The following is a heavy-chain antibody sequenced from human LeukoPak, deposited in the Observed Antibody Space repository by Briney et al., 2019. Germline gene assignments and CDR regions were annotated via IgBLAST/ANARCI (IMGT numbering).Heavy chain of an antibody. CDR2: IIPIFGTA. J-gene: IGHJ4*02. CDR3: ARDYGGNSGLGY. V-gene: IGHV1-69*13. CDR1: GGTFSSYA. Sequence: GVSVKVSCKASGGTFSSYAISWVRQAPGQGLEWMGGIIPIFGTANYAQKFQGRVTITADESTSTAYMELSSLRSEDTAVYYCARDYGGNSGLGYWGQGTLVTVSS. D-gene: IGHD4-23*01.